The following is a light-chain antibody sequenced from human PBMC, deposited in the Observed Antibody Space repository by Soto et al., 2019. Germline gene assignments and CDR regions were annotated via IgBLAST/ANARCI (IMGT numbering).Light chain of an antibody. CDR3: LQHNSYPRT. CDR2: KAS. Sequence: DIQMTQSPSTLSASIGDRVTITCRASQSINTWLAWYQQKPGKAPKLLIYKASTLESGVPSRFSGSGSGTEFTLTIGCLQLDDFATYYCLQHNSYPRTFGQGTKVDIK. V-gene: IGKV1-5*03. CDR1: QSINTW. J-gene: IGKJ1*01.